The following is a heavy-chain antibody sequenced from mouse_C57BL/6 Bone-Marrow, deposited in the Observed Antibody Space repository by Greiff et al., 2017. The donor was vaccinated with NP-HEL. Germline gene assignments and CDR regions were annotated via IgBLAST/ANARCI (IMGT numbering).Heavy chain of an antibody. CDR2: ISDGGSYT. V-gene: IGHV5-4*01. CDR1: GFTFSSYA. Sequence: EVKLEESGGGLVKPGGSLKLSCAASGFTFSSYAMSWVRQTPEKRLEWVATISDGGSYTYYPDNVKGRFTISRDNTKNNLYLQMSHLKSEDTAMYYCAREAAQATSAYWGQGTLVTVSA. J-gene: IGHJ3*01. D-gene: IGHD3-2*02. CDR3: AREAAQATSAY.